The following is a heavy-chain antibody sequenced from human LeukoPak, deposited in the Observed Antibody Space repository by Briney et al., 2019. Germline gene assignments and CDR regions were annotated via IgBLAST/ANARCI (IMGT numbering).Heavy chain of an antibody. CDR2: IYYSGNT. D-gene: IGHD3-3*01. CDR1: GGSISSSSYY. CDR3: ASSARFLEWFPRGP. V-gene: IGHV4-39*01. Sequence: PSETLSLTCTVSGGSISSSSYYWGWIRQPPGKGLEWIGSIYYSGNTYYNLSLKSRVTISVDTSKNQFSLKLSSVTAADTAMYYCASSARFLEWFPRGPWGQGTMVTVSS. J-gene: IGHJ3*01.